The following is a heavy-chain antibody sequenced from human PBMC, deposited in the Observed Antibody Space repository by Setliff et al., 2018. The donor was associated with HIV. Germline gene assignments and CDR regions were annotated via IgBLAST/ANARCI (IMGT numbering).Heavy chain of an antibody. D-gene: IGHD3-3*01. CDR3: SALGDPRFLFNGIDV. CDR1: GGSLSSGGFY. Sequence: SGTLSLTCSVSGGSLSSGGFYWCWIRHPPRKGLECIGYIYSNGNTYYNPSLKSRATVSVDTSKNQFSLKLTSVTAADTAVYYCSALGDPRFLFNGIDVWGPGTSVTVSS. V-gene: IGHV4-31*03. J-gene: IGHJ6*02. CDR2: IYSNGNT.